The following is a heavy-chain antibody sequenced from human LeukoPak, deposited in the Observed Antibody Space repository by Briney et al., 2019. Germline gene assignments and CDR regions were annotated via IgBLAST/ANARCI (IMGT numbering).Heavy chain of an antibody. CDR1: GFTFSSYA. J-gene: IGHJ5*02. D-gene: IGHD6-13*01. Sequence: GGSLRLSCAASGFTFSSYAMSWVRQAPGKGLDWVSSISSSSSYIYYADSVKGRFTISRDNAKNSLYLQMNSLRAEDTAVYYCARDLIAAAGTNLVPGWFDPWGQGTLVTVSS. V-gene: IGHV3-21*01. CDR2: ISSSSSYI. CDR3: ARDLIAAAGTNLVPGWFDP.